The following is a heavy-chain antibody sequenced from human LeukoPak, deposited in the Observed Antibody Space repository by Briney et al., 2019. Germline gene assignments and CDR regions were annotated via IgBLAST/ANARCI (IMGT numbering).Heavy chain of an antibody. CDR1: GDSVSSNSAA. J-gene: IGHJ3*02. V-gene: IGHV6-1*01. Sequence: SPTLSLTCAFSGDSVSSNSAAWNWIRQSPSRGLEWLGRTYYRSKWYNDYAVSVKSRITINPDTSKNQFSLQLNSVTPEDTAVYYCARIVLLWFGELSPNAFDIWGQGTMVTVSS. CDR2: TYYRSKWYN. CDR3: ARIVLLWFGELSPNAFDI. D-gene: IGHD3-10*01.